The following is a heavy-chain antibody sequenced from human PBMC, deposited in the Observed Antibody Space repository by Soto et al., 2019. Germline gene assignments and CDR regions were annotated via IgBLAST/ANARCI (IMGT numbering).Heavy chain of an antibody. CDR3: AGYPGITIFGFLDY. J-gene: IGHJ4*02. CDR2: ISYDGSNK. D-gene: IGHD3-3*01. V-gene: IGHV3-30-3*01. CDR1: GFTFSSYA. Sequence: PGGSLRLSCAASGFTFSSYAMHWVRQAPGKGLEWVAVISYDGSNKYYADSVKGRFTISRDNSKNTLYLQMNSLRAEDTAVYYCAGYPGITIFGFLDYWGQGTLVTVSS.